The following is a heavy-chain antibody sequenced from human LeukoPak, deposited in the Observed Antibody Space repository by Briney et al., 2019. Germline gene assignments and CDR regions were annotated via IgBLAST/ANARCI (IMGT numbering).Heavy chain of an antibody. CDR1: GYTFTGYY. V-gene: IGHV1-2*02. D-gene: IGHD2-2*01. J-gene: IGHJ5*02. Sequence: ASVKVSCKASGYTFTGYYMHWVRQAPGQGLEWMGWINPNSGGTNYAQKFQGRVTMTRDTSISTAYMELSRLRSDDTAVYYCARDLEYQLPRNWFDPWGQGTLVTVSS. CDR3: ARDLEYQLPRNWFDP. CDR2: INPNSGGT.